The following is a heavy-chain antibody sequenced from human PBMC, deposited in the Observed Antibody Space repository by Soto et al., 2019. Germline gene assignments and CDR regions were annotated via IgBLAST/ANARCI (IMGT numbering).Heavy chain of an antibody. J-gene: IGHJ4*02. V-gene: IGHV3-21*01. D-gene: IGHD3-16*02. CDR1: GFTFSSYS. CDR3: ARSGIMITFGGVIDPFDY. CDR2: ISSSSSYI. Sequence: GGSLRLSCAASGFTFSSYSMNWVRQAPGKGLEWVSSISSSSSYIYYADSVKGRFTISRDNAKNSLYLQMNSLRAEDTAVYYCARSGIMITFGGVIDPFDYWGQGTLVTVSS.